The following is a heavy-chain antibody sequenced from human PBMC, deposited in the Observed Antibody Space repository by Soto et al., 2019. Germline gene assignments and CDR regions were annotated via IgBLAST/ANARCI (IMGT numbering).Heavy chain of an antibody. V-gene: IGHV3-23*01. J-gene: IGHJ6*02. D-gene: IGHD2-2*02. Sequence: PGGSLRLSCAASGFTFSSYAMSWVRPAPGKGLEWVSAISGSGGSTYYADSVKGRFTISRDNSKNTLYLQMNSLRAEDTAVYYCATDLGYCSSTSCYRAGMDVWGQGTTVTVSS. CDR1: GFTFSSYA. CDR2: ISGSGGST. CDR3: ATDLGYCSSTSCYRAGMDV.